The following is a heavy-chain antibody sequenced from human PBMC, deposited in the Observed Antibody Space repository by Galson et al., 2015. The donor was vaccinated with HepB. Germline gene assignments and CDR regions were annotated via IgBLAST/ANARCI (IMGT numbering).Heavy chain of an antibody. V-gene: IGHV3-15*01. CDR3: TTEGFWYTGSYAAFDI. J-gene: IGHJ3*02. Sequence: SLRLSCAASGFTFSNAWMSWVRQAPGKGLEWVGRIKSKTDGGTTDYAAPVKGRFTISRDDSKNTLYLQMDSLKTEDTALYYCTTEGFWYTGSYAAFDIWGQGTMVTVSS. D-gene: IGHD1-26*01. CDR2: IKSKTDGGTT. CDR1: GFTFSNAW.